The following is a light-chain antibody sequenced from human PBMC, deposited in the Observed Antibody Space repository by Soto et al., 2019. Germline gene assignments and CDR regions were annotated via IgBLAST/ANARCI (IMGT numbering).Light chain of an antibody. CDR2: EVR. Sequence: QSALTQPASVSGSPGQSITISCTGTSSDVGGYNFVSWYQQHPGKAPKLIIYEVRNRPSGVSNRFSGSKSGNTASLTISGLQAEDEADYYCSSYTSSNTLVFGGGTKVTVL. CDR1: SSDVGGYNF. CDR3: SSYTSSNTLV. J-gene: IGLJ2*01. V-gene: IGLV2-14*01.